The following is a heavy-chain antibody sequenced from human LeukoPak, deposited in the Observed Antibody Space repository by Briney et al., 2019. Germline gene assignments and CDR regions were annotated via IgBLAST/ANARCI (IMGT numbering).Heavy chain of an antibody. CDR1: GGSISSYY. J-gene: IGHJ4*02. CDR3: ARDRSGYDLAY. V-gene: IGHV4-59*01. CDR2: IYYSGST. Sequence: PSETLSLTCSVSGGSISSYYWSWIRQPPGKGLEWVGYIYYSGSTNYNPSLKSRVPISVDTSKNQGSVKRNSVTAADTAVYYCARDRSGYDLAYWGEGTLVTVSS. D-gene: IGHD5-12*01.